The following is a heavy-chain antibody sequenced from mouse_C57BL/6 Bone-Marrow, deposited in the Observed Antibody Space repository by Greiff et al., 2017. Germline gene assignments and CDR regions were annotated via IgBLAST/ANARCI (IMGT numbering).Heavy chain of an antibody. Sequence: DVKLVESGGDLVKPGGSLKLSCAASGFTFSSYGMSWVRQTPDKRLEWVATISSGGSYTYYPDSVKGRFTISRDNAKNTLYLQMSSLKSEDTAMYYCARHPIYYSNLYAMDYWGQGTSVTVSS. CDR3: ARHPIYYSNLYAMDY. CDR1: GFTFSSYG. J-gene: IGHJ4*01. D-gene: IGHD2-5*01. CDR2: ISSGGSYT. V-gene: IGHV5-6*02.